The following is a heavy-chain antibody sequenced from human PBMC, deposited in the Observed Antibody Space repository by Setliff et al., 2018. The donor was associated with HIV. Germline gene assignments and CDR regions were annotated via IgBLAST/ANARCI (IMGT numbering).Heavy chain of an antibody. D-gene: IGHD3-16*01. CDR3: AKGGASSHWLGP. J-gene: IGHJ5*02. CDR2: ISYSGST. CDR1: GGSVNGHY. Sequence: SETLSLTCTASGGSVNGHYWNWIRLTPGKGLEWIGSISYSGSTNYNPSLKSRVTISVDTSRNEFSLKLSSVTAADTAIYHCAKGGASSHWLGPWGQGTLVTVPQ. V-gene: IGHV4-59*02.